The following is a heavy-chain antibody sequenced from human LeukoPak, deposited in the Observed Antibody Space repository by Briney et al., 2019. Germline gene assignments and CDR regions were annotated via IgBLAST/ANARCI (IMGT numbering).Heavy chain of an antibody. J-gene: IGHJ6*02. V-gene: IGHV3-13*01. CDR2: IDSAGGT. CDR1: GFTFSSYD. D-gene: IGHD3-3*02. Sequence: GGSLRLSCEASGFTFSSYDMHWVRQVTGKGLEWVSAIDSAGGTYYSGSVKGRFIISRENAKNSLYLQVNSLRAGDTAVYFCARETLGPHFYGMDVWGQGTTVTVSS. CDR3: ARETLGPHFYGMDV.